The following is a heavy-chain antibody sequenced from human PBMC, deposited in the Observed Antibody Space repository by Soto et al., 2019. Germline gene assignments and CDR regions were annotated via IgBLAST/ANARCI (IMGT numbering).Heavy chain of an antibody. CDR2: ISYDGSNK. V-gene: IGHV3-30*18. CDR1: GFTFSSYG. CDR3: AKDKVPVVVTAPLDY. Sequence: QVQLVESGGGVVQPGRSLRLSCAASGFTFSSYGMHWVRQAPGKGLEGVAVISYDGSNKYYADSVKGRVTISRDNSKNTLYLQMNSLSAEDTAVYYCAKDKVPVVVTAPLDYWGQGTLVTVSS. J-gene: IGHJ4*02. D-gene: IGHD2-21*02.